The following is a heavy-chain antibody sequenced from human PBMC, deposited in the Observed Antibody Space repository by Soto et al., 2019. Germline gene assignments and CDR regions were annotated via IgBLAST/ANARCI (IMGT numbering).Heavy chain of an antibody. J-gene: IGHJ6*02. V-gene: IGHV4-38-2*01. CDR2: IYHAGSV. Sequence: SETLSLSCAVSGYSIASGYYWAWIRQSPGKGREWIGSIYHAGSVYYNPSLSSRAAVSLDTSKNHFSLKLTSVTAADTAVYYCARTFDYYGMDVWGQGTTVPVSS. CDR1: GYSIASGYY. CDR3: ARTFDYYGMDV.